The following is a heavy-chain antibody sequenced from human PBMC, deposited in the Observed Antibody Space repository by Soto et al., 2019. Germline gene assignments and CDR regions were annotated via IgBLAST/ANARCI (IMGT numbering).Heavy chain of an antibody. CDR2: VFYTGFT. V-gene: IGHV4-39*01. D-gene: IGHD1-20*01. CDR1: GGSISGRYYY. J-gene: IGHJ4*02. CDR3: ASSQKGYNWNYFDH. Sequence: AETLSLTCAVSGGSISGRYYYWGWLRQSPGRGPEWIGSVFYTGFTSYNPSLESRVSVSVDTSKNQFSLKVSAVTAADTAVYYCASSQKGYNWNYFDHWGQGALVTVSS.